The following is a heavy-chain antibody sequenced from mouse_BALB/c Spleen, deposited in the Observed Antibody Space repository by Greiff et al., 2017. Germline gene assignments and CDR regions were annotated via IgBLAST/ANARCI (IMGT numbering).Heavy chain of an antibody. D-gene: IGHD2-14*01. CDR1: GFTFSDYY. Sequence: EVQLQQSGGGLVKPGGSLKLSCAASGFTFSDYYMYWVRQTPEKRLEWVATISDGGSYTYYPDSVKGRFTISRDNAKNNLYLQMSSLKSEDTAMYYCARERYDDAMDYWGQGTSVTVSS. V-gene: IGHV5-4*02. J-gene: IGHJ4*01. CDR2: ISDGGSYT. CDR3: ARERYDDAMDY.